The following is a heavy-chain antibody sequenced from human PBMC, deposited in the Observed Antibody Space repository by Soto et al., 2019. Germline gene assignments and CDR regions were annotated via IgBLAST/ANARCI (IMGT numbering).Heavy chain of an antibody. CDR1: GGSISSSSYY. CDR3: ARGRDIVLVPAATPSFDY. Sequence: PSETLSLTCTVSGGSISSSSYYWGWIRQPPGKGLEWIGSIYYSGSTYYNPSLKSRVTISVDTSKNQFSLKLSSVTAADTAVYYCARGRDIVLVPAATPSFDYWGQGTLVTVSS. D-gene: IGHD2-2*01. CDR2: IYYSGST. V-gene: IGHV4-39*01. J-gene: IGHJ4*02.